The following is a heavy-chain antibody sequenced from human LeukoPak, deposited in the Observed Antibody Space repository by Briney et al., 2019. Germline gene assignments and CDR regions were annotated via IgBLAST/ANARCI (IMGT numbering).Heavy chain of an antibody. J-gene: IGHJ4*02. V-gene: IGHV4-39*07. CDR1: GGSISSSSYY. CDR2: IYYSGST. Sequence: SETLSLTCTVSGGSISSSSYYWGWIRQPPGKGLEWIGSIYYSGSTYYNPSLKSRVTISVDTSKNQFSLKLSSVTAADTAVYYCARGGGNGPFDYWGQGTLVTVSS. CDR3: ARGGGNGPFDY. D-gene: IGHD4-23*01.